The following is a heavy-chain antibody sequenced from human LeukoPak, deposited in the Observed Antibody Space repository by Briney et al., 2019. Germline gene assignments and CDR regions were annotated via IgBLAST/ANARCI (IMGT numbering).Heavy chain of an antibody. D-gene: IGHD2-15*01. V-gene: IGHV4-38-2*01. Sequence: PSETLSLTCAVSGYSISSGYYWGWIRQPPGKGLEWIGSIYHSGSTYYNSSLKSRVTISVDTSKNQFSLKLSSVTAADTAVYYCARHDCSGGSCYHIDYWGQGTLVTVSS. CDR1: GYSISSGYY. J-gene: IGHJ4*02. CDR3: ARHDCSGGSCYHIDY. CDR2: IYHSGST.